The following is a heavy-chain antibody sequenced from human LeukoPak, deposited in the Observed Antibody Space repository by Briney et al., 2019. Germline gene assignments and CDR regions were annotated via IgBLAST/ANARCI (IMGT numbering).Heavy chain of an antibody. J-gene: IGHJ4*02. Sequence: PGGPLRLSCAASGFTFDDYAMHWVRHAPGKGLEWVSGISWNSGSIGYADSVKGRFTISRDNAKNSLYLQMNSLRAEDTALYYCAKSVNYYDSSFDYWGQGTLVTVSS. V-gene: IGHV3-9*01. CDR3: AKSVNYYDSSFDY. D-gene: IGHD3-22*01. CDR1: GFTFDDYA. CDR2: ISWNSGSI.